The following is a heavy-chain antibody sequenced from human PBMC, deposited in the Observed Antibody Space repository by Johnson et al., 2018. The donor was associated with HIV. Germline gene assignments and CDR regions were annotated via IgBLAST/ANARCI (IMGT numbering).Heavy chain of an antibody. J-gene: IGHJ3*02. D-gene: IGHD3-3*01. Sequence: QVQLVESGGGVVQPGRSLRLSCAASGFTFSSYAMHWVRQAPGKGLEWVAGISYDGSNKYYRDSVKGRFTISRDNSKNTVYLQMNSLRAEETAVYYCAKDLGESESEEWAFDIWGQGTMVTVSS. CDR3: AKDLGESESEEWAFDI. CDR2: ISYDGSNK. CDR1: GFTFSSYA. V-gene: IGHV3-30*04.